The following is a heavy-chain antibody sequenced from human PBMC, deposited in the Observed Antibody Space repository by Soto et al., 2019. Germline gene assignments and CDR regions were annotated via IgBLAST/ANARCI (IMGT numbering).Heavy chain of an antibody. CDR3: ARDYKPSKPYQLLLTFDY. Sequence: SVKVSCKASGGTFSSYAISWVRQVPGQGLEWMGGIIPIFGTANYAQKFQGRVTITADESTSTAYMELSSLRSEDTAVYYCARDYKPSKPYQLLLTFDYWGQGTLVTVSS. CDR2: IIPIFGTA. J-gene: IGHJ4*02. D-gene: IGHD2-2*01. V-gene: IGHV1-69*13. CDR1: GGTFSSYA.